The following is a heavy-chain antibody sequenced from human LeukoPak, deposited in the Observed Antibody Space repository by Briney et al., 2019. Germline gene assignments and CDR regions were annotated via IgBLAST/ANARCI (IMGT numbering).Heavy chain of an antibody. CDR1: GFTFSSYG. CDR2: ISGSGGST. J-gene: IGHJ6*03. V-gene: IGHV3-23*01. CDR3: AKIHRDSSSWGYYYYYYMDV. Sequence: GGSLRLSCAASGFTFSSYGMSWVRQAPGKGLEWVSAISGSGGSTYYADSVKGRFTISRDNSKNTLYLQMNSLRAEDTAVYYCAKIHRDSSSWGYYYYYYMDVWGKGTTVTISS. D-gene: IGHD6-13*01.